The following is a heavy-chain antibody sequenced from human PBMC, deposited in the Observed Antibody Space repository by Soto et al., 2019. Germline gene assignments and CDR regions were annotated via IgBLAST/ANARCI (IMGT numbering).Heavy chain of an antibody. CDR1: GGTFSSYT. V-gene: IGHV1-69*08. J-gene: IGHJ4*02. CDR3: AGEPDYYDSSGPSV. D-gene: IGHD3-22*01. Sequence: QVQLVQSGAEVKKPGSSVKVSCKASGGTFSSYTISWVRQAPGQGLEWMGRIIPILGIANYAQKFQGRVTITADKSTSTAYMELSSLRSEDTAVYYCAGEPDYYDSSGPSVWGQGTLVTVSS. CDR2: IIPILGIA.